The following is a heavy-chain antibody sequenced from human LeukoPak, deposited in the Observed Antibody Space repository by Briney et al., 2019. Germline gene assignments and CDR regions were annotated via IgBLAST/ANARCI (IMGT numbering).Heavy chain of an antibody. CDR2: IIPILGTA. V-gene: IGHV1-69*13. J-gene: IGHJ4*02. CDR3: ARGTYFGYSSSWFFDY. Sequence: SVKVSCKASGGTFSSYAISWVRQAPGQGLEWMGGIIPILGTANYAQKFQGRVTITADESTSTAYMELSSLRSEDTAVYYCARGTYFGYSSSWFFDYWGQGTLVTVSS. D-gene: IGHD6-13*01. CDR1: GGTFSSYA.